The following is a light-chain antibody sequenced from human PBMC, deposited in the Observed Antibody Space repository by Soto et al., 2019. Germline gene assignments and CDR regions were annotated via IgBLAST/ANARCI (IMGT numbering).Light chain of an antibody. Sequence: QSALTQPASVSGSPGQSITISCTGTSSDVGGYNFVSWYQQHPGKAPKLMIYEVTDRPSGVSNRFSGSKSGSTASLTISGLQAEDGADYYCSSYTSRNTLAFGGGTKLTFL. CDR3: SSYTSRNTLA. CDR2: EVT. CDR1: SSDVGGYNF. J-gene: IGLJ2*01. V-gene: IGLV2-14*01.